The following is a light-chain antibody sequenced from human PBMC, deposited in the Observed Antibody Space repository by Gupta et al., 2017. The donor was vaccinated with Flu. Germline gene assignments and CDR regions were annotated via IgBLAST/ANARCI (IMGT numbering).Light chain of an antibody. Sequence: SYELTQPPSVSVSPGQTARITCSGDALPKKYVYWYQQKSGQAPVLVILEDTKRPSGIPARFSCCSSGTMESLNISEAEVEDEADFYCFYTASSGKQRLFGGGTKLTVL. J-gene: IGLJ3*02. CDR2: EDT. V-gene: IGLV3-10*01. CDR1: ALPKKY. CDR3: FYTASSGKQRL.